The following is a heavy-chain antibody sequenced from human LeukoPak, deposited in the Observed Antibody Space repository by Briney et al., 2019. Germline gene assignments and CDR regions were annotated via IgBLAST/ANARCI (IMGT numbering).Heavy chain of an antibody. CDR1: GGSISSGSYY. D-gene: IGHD3-10*01. CDR2: IYTSGST. Sequence: SVTLSLTCTVSGGSISSGSYYWNWIRQPAGKGLEWIGRIYTSGSTNYNPSLKSRVTMSVDTSKNQFSLKLSSVTAADTAVYYCARAVGSGSFQTYYYYMDVWGKGTTVTISS. J-gene: IGHJ6*03. CDR3: ARAVGSGSFQTYYYYMDV. V-gene: IGHV4-61*02.